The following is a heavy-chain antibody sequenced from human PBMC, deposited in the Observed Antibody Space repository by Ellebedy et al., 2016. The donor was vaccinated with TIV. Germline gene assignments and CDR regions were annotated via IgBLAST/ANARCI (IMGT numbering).Heavy chain of an antibody. CDR1: GDSVSSNSAA. V-gene: IGHV6-1*01. CDR3: AREVYSYGYWVPTD. D-gene: IGHD5-18*01. CDR2: TYYRSKWYT. Sequence: SQTLSLTCAISGDSVSSNSAAWNWIRQSPSKGLEWLVRTYYRSKWYTDYALSVRSRITINPDTSKNQFSLHLNSVTPEDTAVYFCAREVYSYGYWVPTDWGQGTLVTVSS. J-gene: IGHJ4*02.